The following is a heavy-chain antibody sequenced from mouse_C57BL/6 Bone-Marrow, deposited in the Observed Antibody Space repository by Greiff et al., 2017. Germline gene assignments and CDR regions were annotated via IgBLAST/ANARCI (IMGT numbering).Heavy chain of an antibody. J-gene: IGHJ4*01. CDR2: IRSKSNNYAT. Sequence: EVQVVESGGGLVQPKGSLKLSCAASGFSFNTYAMNWVRQAPGKGLEWVARIRSKSNNYATYYADSVKERFTISRDYSEIMLYLHMNNLKTEDTAMYYGVTGDYYAMDYWGQGTSVTVSS. CDR3: VTGDYYAMDY. V-gene: IGHV10-1*01. CDR1: GFSFNTYA.